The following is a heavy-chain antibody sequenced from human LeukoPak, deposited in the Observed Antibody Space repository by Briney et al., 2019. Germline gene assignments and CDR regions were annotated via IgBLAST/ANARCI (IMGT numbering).Heavy chain of an antibody. J-gene: IGHJ4*02. CDR2: INHSGST. V-gene: IGHV4-34*01. CDR3: ARDPLYYISSGNY. D-gene: IGHD3-10*01. Sequence: SETLSLTCAVYGGSFSGYYWSWIRQPPGKGLEWIGEINHSGSTNYNPSLKSRVTISVDTSKNQFSLKLNSVTAADTAVYYCARDPLYYISSGNYWGQGTLVTVSS. CDR1: GGSFSGYY.